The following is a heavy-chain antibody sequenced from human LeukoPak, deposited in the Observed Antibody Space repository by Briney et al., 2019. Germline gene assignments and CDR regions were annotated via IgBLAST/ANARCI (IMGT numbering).Heavy chain of an antibody. Sequence: SETLSLTCTVSGGSISSYYWSWIRQPPGKGLEWIGYIYYSGSTNYNPSLKSRVTISVDTSKNQFSLKLSSVTAADTAVYYCARDYYYDSSDAFDIWGQGTMVTVSS. CDR1: GGSISSYY. CDR3: ARDYYYDSSDAFDI. J-gene: IGHJ3*02. V-gene: IGHV4-59*01. D-gene: IGHD3-22*01. CDR2: IYYSGST.